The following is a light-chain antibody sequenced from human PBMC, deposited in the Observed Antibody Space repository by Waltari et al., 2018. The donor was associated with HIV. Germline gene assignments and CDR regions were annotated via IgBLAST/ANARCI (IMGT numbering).Light chain of an antibody. J-gene: IGLJ3*02. Sequence: SSELTQPPSVSVSSGQTASVPCSVVKLGHKYVSWYQQRSGQAPRLVIYQDNHRPSGIPERFSGSTSENTATLTINETQPLDEAEYSCQAWDGGTIVFGGGTKLNVL. CDR2: QDN. CDR3: QAWDGGTIV. CDR1: KLGHKY. V-gene: IGLV3-1*01.